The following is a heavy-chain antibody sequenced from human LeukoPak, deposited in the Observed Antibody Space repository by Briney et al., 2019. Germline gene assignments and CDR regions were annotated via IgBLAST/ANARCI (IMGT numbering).Heavy chain of an antibody. CDR3: AKAIRYSASDGFDI. Sequence: GSLRLSCAASGFTFSNYAMSWVRQAPGKGREWVSAISGSGGSTYYADSVKGRFTVSRDNSKNTLYLQMNNLRVEDTAIYYCAKAIRYSASDGFDIWGQGTMVTVSS. V-gene: IGHV3-23*01. D-gene: IGHD4-11*01. CDR2: ISGSGGST. J-gene: IGHJ3*02. CDR1: GFTFSNYA.